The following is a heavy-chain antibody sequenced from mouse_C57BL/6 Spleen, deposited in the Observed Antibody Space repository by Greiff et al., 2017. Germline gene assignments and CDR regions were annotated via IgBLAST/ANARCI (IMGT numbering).Heavy chain of an antibody. D-gene: IGHD1-1*01. V-gene: IGHV1-50*01. CDR1: GYTFTSYW. CDR3: AIYYYGSSYYFDY. J-gene: IGHJ2*01. CDR2: IDPSDSYT. Sequence: VQLQQPGAELVKPGASVKLSCKASGYTFTSYWMQWVKQRPGQGLEWIGEIDPSDSYTNYNQKFKGKATLTVDTSSSTAYMQLSSLTSEDSAVYYCAIYYYGSSYYFDYWCQGTTLTVSS.